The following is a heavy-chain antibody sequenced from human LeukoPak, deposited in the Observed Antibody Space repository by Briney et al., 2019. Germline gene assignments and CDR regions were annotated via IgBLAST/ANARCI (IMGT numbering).Heavy chain of an antibody. J-gene: IGHJ5*02. Sequence: GGSLRLSCAASGFTVSSDYMSWVRQAPGKGLEWVSVMYSGGSTYYAGSVKGRFAISRDKSKNTVYLQMNSLRFEDTAMYYCARNWFDPWGQGTLVTVSS. CDR3: ARNWFDP. CDR2: MYSGGST. V-gene: IGHV3-53*05. CDR1: GFTVSSDY.